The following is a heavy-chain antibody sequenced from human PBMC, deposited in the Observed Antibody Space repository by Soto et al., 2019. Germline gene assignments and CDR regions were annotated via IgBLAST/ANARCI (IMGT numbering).Heavy chain of an antibody. CDR1: FISGYS. V-gene: IGHV3-23*01. D-gene: IGHD6-13*01. CDR3: AKVVAAAATSGDAFDI. CDR2: ISGSGGST. J-gene: IGHJ3*02. Sequence: GGSLRLSCAGFISGYSMFLVRQALGKGLEWLSAISGSGGSTDYADSVKGRFTISRDNSKNTLYLQMNSLRAEDTAVYYCAKVVAAAATSGDAFDIWGQGTMVTVSS.